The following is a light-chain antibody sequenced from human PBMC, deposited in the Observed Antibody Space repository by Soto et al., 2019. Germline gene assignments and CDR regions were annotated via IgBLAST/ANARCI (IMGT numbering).Light chain of an antibody. CDR3: LLSYSGAPYV. V-gene: IGLV7-46*01. Sequence: QTVVTHEPSLTVSPGGTVTLTFGSSTGAVTSGHYPYWFQQKPGQAPRTLIYDTSNKHSWTPARFSGSLLGGKAALTLSGAQPEDEAEYYCLLSYSGAPYVFGTGTKVTVL. CDR2: DTS. J-gene: IGLJ1*01. CDR1: TGAVTSGHY.